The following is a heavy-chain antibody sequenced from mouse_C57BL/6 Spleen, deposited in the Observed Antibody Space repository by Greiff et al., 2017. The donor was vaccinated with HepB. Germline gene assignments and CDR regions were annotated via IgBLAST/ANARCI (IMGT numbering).Heavy chain of an antibody. V-gene: IGHV1-19*01. Sequence: VQLKQSGPVLVKPGASVKMSCKASGYTFTDYYMNWVKQSHGKSLEWIGVINPYNGGTSYNQKFKGKATLTVDKSSSTAYMELNSLTSEDSAVYYCARRELRSAMDYWGQGTSVTVSS. CDR2: INPYNGGT. CDR3: ARRELRSAMDY. J-gene: IGHJ4*01. D-gene: IGHD1-1*01. CDR1: GYTFTDYY.